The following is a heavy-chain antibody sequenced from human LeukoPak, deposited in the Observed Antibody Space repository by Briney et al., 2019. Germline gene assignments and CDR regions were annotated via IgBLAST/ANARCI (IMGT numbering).Heavy chain of an antibody. V-gene: IGHV5-51*01. CDR3: ARSYYYDSSGYYPFFDY. J-gene: IGHJ4*02. Sequence: GASLKISCKGSGYSFTSYWIGWVRQMPGKGLEWMGIIYPGDSDTRYSPSFQGQVTISADKSISTAYLQWSSLKASDTAMYYCARSYYYDSSGYYPFFDYWGQGTLVTVSS. CDR2: IYPGDSDT. D-gene: IGHD3-22*01. CDR1: GYSFTSYW.